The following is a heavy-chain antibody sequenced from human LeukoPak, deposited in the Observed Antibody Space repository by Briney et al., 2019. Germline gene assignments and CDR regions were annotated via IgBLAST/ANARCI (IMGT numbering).Heavy chain of an antibody. V-gene: IGHV4-59*01. CDR2: TSDSGGHT. CDR3: ARWHSHGRYFDY. D-gene: IGHD2-21*01. CDR1: GGSISGYY. J-gene: IGHJ4*02. Sequence: SETLPLTCTVSGGSISGYYWNWIRQPPGQGLEWIGYTSDSGGHTDYKPSLKSRVAISVDTSKNQFSLKLTSATAADTSVYYCARWHSHGRYFDYWGQGALVTVSS.